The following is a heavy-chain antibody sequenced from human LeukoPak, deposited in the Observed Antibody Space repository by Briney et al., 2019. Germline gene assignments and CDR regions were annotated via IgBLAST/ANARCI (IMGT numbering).Heavy chain of an antibody. CDR3: VQGGQSFDFWRFAN. D-gene: IGHD3-3*01. Sequence: HPGGSLRLSCAASGFTFSNHAMSWVRHIPGKGLAWVSSISGSGGSTYYANFVKGRSTISRDNSKNTVDLVMDDLRAEDTGVYYCVQGGQSFDFWRFANWGQGTLVTVSS. J-gene: IGHJ5*02. CDR1: GFTFSNHA. CDR2: ISGSGGST. V-gene: IGHV3-23*01.